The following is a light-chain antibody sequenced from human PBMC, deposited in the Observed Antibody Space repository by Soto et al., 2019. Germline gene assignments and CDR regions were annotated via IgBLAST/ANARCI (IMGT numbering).Light chain of an antibody. Sequence: AIRMTQSPSSFSASTGDRVTITCRAGQGISSYLALYQQKPGKAPKLLIYAAATLKRVAPSRFSASGSGTSFTLTISRLQSEDFATYYCQHYLSHPYTFGQGTKLEI. J-gene: IGKJ2*01. CDR1: QGISSY. CDR3: QHYLSHPYT. V-gene: IGKV1-8*01. CDR2: AAA.